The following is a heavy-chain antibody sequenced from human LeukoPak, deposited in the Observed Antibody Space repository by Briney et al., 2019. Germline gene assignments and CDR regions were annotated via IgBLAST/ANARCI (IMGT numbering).Heavy chain of an antibody. D-gene: IGHD3-10*01. CDR3: AKTGLLWFGELLYTHYYFDY. Sequence: PGGSLRLSCAASGFTFSSYSMNWVRQAPGKGLEWVAFIRYDGSNKYYADSVKGRFTISRDNSKNTLYLQMNSLRAEDTAVYYCAKTGLLWFGELLYTHYYFDYWGQGTLVTVSS. J-gene: IGHJ4*02. CDR2: IRYDGSNK. CDR1: GFTFSSYS. V-gene: IGHV3-30*02.